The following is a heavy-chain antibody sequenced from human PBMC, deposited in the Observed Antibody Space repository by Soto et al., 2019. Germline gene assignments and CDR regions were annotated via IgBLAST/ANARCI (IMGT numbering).Heavy chain of an antibody. Sequence: GASVKVSCKASGYTFPSYDINWVRQATGQGLEWMGWINPNSGNTGYAQKFQGRVTMTRNTSISTAYMELSSLRSEDTAVYYCVREINTTHDAFDIWGQGTMVTVSS. CDR3: VREINTTHDAFDI. D-gene: IGHD1-1*01. V-gene: IGHV1-8*01. CDR2: INPNSGNT. CDR1: GYTFPSYD. J-gene: IGHJ3*02.